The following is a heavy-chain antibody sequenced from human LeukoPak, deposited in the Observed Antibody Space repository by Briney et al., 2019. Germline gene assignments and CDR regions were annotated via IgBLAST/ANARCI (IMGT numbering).Heavy chain of an antibody. D-gene: IGHD1-7*01. Sequence: EASVKVSCKASGGTFSSYAISWVRQAPGQGLEWMGGIIPIFGTANYAQKFQGRVTITTDESTSTAYMELSSLRSEDTAVYYCARSDNWNSFLVDYWGQGTLVTVSS. CDR2: IIPIFGTA. V-gene: IGHV1-69*05. CDR1: GGTFSSYA. CDR3: ARSDNWNSFLVDY. J-gene: IGHJ4*02.